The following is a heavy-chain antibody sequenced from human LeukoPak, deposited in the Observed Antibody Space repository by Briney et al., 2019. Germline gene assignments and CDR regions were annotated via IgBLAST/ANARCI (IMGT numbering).Heavy chain of an antibody. J-gene: IGHJ4*02. CDR1: GFPFSIYS. D-gene: IGHD2-2*01. CDR3: ARDGCSTTSCFDY. V-gene: IGHV3-33*01. Sequence: GGSLRLSCAASGFPFSIYSMYWVRQAPGKGLEWVAFIWYDGSNQHYADSVKGRFTVSRDHSRNTVYLQMNSLRAEDTAVYYCARDGCSTTSCFDYWGQGTLVTVSS. CDR2: IWYDGSNQ.